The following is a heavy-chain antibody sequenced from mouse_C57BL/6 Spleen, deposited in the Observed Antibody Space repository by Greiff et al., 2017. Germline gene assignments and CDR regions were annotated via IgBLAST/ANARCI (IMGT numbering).Heavy chain of an antibody. D-gene: IGHD1-1*01. V-gene: IGHV1-42*01. CDR2: INPSTGGT. CDR1: GYTFTDYY. Sequence: VQLKESGPVLVKPGASVKMSCKASGYTFTDYYMNWVKQSHGKSLEWIGEINPSTGGTTYNQKFKAKATLTVDKSSSTAYMQLKSLTSEDSAVYYCARRSGSSLYYFDYWGQGTTLTVSS. CDR3: ARRSGSSLYYFDY. J-gene: IGHJ2*01.